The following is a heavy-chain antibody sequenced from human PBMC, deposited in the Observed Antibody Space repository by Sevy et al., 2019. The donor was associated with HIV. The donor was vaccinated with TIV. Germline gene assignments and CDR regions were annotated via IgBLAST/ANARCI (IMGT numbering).Heavy chain of an antibody. Sequence: GGSLRLSCATSGFTFKDAWMNWVRQAPGKGLEWVSAISGSGGSTYYADSVKGRFTISRDNSKNTLYLQMNSLRAEDTAVYYCAKEQWLVPGNWFDPWGQGTLVTVSS. D-gene: IGHD6-19*01. CDR3: AKEQWLVPGNWFDP. CDR1: GFTFKDAW. CDR2: ISGSGGST. J-gene: IGHJ5*02. V-gene: IGHV3-23*01.